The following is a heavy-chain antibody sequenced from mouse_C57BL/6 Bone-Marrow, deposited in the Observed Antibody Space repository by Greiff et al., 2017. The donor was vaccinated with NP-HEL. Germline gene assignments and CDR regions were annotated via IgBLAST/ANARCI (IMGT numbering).Heavy chain of an antibody. V-gene: IGHV1-18*01. CDR2: INPNNGGT. J-gene: IGHJ1*03. D-gene: IGHD1-1*01. CDR3: ARPFTTVVARWYFDV. Sequence: EVQLQQSGPELVKPGASVKIPCKASGYTFTDYNMDWVKQSHGKSLEWIGDINPNNGGTIYNQKFKGKATLTVDKSSSTAYMELRSLTSEDTAVYYCARPFTTVVARWYFDVWGTGTTVTVSS. CDR1: GYTFTDYN.